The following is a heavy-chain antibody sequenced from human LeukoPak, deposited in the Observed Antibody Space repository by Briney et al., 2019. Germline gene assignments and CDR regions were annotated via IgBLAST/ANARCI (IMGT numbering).Heavy chain of an antibody. CDR2: ISTAGDT. V-gene: IGHV3-13*01. CDR3: AGGYSSGQLH. D-gene: IGHD6-19*01. J-gene: IGHJ4*02. Sequence: GGSLRLSCAASGFTFSSYDMHWVRQTTGKGLEWVSAISTAGDTYYAGSVKGRFTISRDNSKNSLYLQMNSLRAEDTAVYYCAGGYSSGQLHWGQGTLVTVSS. CDR1: GFTFSSYD.